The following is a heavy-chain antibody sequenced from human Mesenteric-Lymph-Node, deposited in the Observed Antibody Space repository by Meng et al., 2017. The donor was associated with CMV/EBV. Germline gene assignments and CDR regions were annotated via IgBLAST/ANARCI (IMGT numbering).Heavy chain of an antibody. D-gene: IGHD3-9*01. J-gene: IGHJ4*02. CDR2: INHSGST. CDR1: GGSFSGYY. CDR3: ARGSSYDILTGYFDY. Sequence: QVPLHQGVPGLFKPSETLSGTCAVYGGSFSGYYWNGIRQSPEKGLEWIGEINHSGSTTYNPSFTSRIIISVDTSTNQISLNMSSVTAADTAVYYCARGSSYDILTGYFDYWGQGALVTVSS. V-gene: IGHV4-34*01.